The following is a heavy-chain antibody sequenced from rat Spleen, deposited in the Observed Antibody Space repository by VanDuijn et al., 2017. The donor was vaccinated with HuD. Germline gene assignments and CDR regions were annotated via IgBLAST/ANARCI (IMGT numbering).Heavy chain of an antibody. D-gene: IGHD1-2*01. Sequence: QVRLKESGPGLVQPSQTLSLTCTVSGFSLTSYNVQWVRQPTGKGLEWMGVIWTGGSTDYNSALKSRLSIRRETSKSQVFLKMNGLQTEDTATYYCVRGGYGSYIYGFFDYWGQGVMVTVSS. CDR3: VRGGYGSYIYGFFDY. CDR1: GFSLTSYN. J-gene: IGHJ2*01. CDR2: IWTGGST. V-gene: IGHV2-30*01.